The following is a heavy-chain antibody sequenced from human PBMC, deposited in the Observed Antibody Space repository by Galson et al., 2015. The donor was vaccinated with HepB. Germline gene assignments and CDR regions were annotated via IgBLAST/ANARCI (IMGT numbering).Heavy chain of an antibody. CDR3: ASEMNSSGYYTYDDAFDI. D-gene: IGHD3-22*01. Sequence: SVKVSCKASGGTFSSYAISWVRQAPGQGLEWMGRIIPILGIANYAQKFQGRVTITADKSTSTAYMELSSLRSEDTAVYYCASEMNSSGYYTYDDAFDIWGQGTMVTVSS. V-gene: IGHV1-69*04. J-gene: IGHJ3*02. CDR1: GGTFSSYA. CDR2: IIPILGIA.